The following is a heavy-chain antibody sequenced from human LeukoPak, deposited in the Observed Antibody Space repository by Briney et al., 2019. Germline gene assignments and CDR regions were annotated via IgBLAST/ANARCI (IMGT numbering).Heavy chain of an antibody. Sequence: ASVNVSCKASGYTLTGYYMHWVRQAPAQGLEWMGLINPNRGGTHYAQKFQGWVTMTRDTSISTAYMELSRLRSDDTAVYYCARESCSGGSCYSFGLYAFDIWGQGTMVTVSS. D-gene: IGHD2-15*01. V-gene: IGHV1-2*04. J-gene: IGHJ3*02. CDR2: INPNRGGT. CDR1: GYTLTGYY. CDR3: ARESCSGGSCYSFGLYAFDI.